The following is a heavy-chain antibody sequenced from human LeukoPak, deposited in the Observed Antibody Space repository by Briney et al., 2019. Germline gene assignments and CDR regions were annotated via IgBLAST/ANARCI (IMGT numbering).Heavy chain of an antibody. D-gene: IGHD2-15*01. CDR3: ARRGAGRYCSGGSCYSGWFDP. Sequence: GESLKIPCKGSGYSFTSYWIGWVRQMPGKGLEWMGIIYPGDSDTRYSPSFQGQVTISADKSISTAYLQWSSLKASDTAMYYCARRGAGRYCSGGSCYSGWFDPWGQGTLVTVSS. V-gene: IGHV5-51*01. J-gene: IGHJ5*02. CDR1: GYSFTSYW. CDR2: IYPGDSDT.